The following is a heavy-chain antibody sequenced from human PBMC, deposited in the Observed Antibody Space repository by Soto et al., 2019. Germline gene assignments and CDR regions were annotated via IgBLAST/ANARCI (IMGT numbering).Heavy chain of an antibody. J-gene: IGHJ4*02. V-gene: IGHV3-23*01. Sequence: GGSLRLSCAASGFTLSSYATSWVRQAPGKGLEWVSGITGSGGSTYYTDSVKGRFTISRDNSKSTLFLQMNSLRAEDTAMYYCAKVLYGSGSYFDCWGQGTLVTVSS. D-gene: IGHD3-10*01. CDR3: AKVLYGSGSYFDC. CDR2: ITGSGGST. CDR1: GFTLSSYA.